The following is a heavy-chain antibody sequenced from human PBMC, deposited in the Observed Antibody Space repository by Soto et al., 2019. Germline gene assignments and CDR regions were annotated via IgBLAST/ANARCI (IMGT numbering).Heavy chain of an antibody. J-gene: IGHJ4*02. D-gene: IGHD2-8*01. CDR3: ARRLTKTVSALGY. Sequence: GGSLRLSCRASGFTFTSFAIDWVRQAPGKGLEWVAVISENGVNKYSAESVRGRFVISRDNSKNTVELEMNSLRPEDTAIYFCARRLTKTVSALGYWGQGTLVTVSS. CDR1: GFTFTSFA. V-gene: IGHV3-30*09. CDR2: ISENGVNK.